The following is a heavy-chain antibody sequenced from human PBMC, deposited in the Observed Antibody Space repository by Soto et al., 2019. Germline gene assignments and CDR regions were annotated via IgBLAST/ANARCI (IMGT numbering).Heavy chain of an antibody. CDR3: ARDNTARVCDK. J-gene: IGHJ4*02. D-gene: IGHD5-18*01. Sequence: SETLALTCTVSGGSISSYYWSWIRQPPGKGLEWIGYIYYSGSTNYNPSLKSRVTISVDTSKNQFSLKLSSVTAADTAVYYCARDNTARVCDKWGQGNRVTV. V-gene: IGHV4-59*12. CDR1: GGSISSYY. CDR2: IYYSGST.